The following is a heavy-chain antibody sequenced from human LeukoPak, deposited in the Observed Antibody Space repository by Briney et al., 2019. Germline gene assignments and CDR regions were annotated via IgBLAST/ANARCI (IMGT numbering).Heavy chain of an antibody. CDR3: ARRVGIAARLTPYDY. D-gene: IGHD6-6*01. V-gene: IGHV4-34*01. J-gene: IGHJ4*02. CDR2: INHSGST. CDR1: GGSFSGYY. Sequence: SETLSLTCAVYGGSFSGYYWSWIRQPPGKGLEWIGEINHSGSTNYNPSLKSRVTISVDTSKNQFSLELSSVTAADTAVYYCARRVGIAARLTPYDYWGQGTLVTVSS.